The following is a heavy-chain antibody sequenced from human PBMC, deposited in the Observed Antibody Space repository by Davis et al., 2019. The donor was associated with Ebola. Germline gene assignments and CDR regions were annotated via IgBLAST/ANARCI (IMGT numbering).Heavy chain of an antibody. CDR1: GFTFNIFA. V-gene: IGHV3-23*01. CDR2: ISGSGGST. J-gene: IGHJ4*02. D-gene: IGHD2-8*02. Sequence: PGGSLRLSCAASGFTFNIFAMSWVRQAPGKGLEWVSVISGSGGSTYYADSVKGRFTISRDNFKDTLYLQMNSLRAEDTAVYYCAGWYCTGGVCALRGDYWGQGTLVTVSS. CDR3: AGWYCTGGVCALRGDY.